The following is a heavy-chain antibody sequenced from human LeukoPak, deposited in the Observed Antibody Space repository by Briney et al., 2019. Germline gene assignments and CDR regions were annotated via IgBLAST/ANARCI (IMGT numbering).Heavy chain of an antibody. Sequence: PGGSLRLSCAASGFTFSSYSMNWVRQAPGKGLEWVSSISSSSSYIYYADSVKGRFTISRDNSKNTLYLQMNSLRAEDTAVYYCAKAHGRLFDYWGQGTLVTVSS. D-gene: IGHD2-21*02. J-gene: IGHJ4*02. CDR2: ISSSSSYI. CDR3: AKAHGRLFDY. V-gene: IGHV3-21*04. CDR1: GFTFSSYS.